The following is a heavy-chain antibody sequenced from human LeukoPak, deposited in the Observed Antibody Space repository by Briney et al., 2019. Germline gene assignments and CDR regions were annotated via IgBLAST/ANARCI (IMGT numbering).Heavy chain of an antibody. Sequence: PGGSLRLSRAASGFTFSSYAMSWVRQAPGKGLEWVSAISGSGGSTYYADSVKGRFTISRDNSKNTLYLQMNSLRAEDTAVYYCAKDVDVGALRFLEGGFDYWGQGTLVTVSS. CDR2: ISGSGGST. V-gene: IGHV3-23*01. J-gene: IGHJ4*02. D-gene: IGHD3-3*01. CDR3: AKDVDVGALRFLEGGFDY. CDR1: GFTFSSYA.